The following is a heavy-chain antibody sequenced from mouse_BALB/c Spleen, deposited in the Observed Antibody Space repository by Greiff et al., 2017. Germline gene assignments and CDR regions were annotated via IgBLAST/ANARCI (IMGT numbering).Heavy chain of an antibody. Sequence: QVQLQQPGAELVKPGAPVKLSCKASGYTFTSYWMNWVKQRPGRGLEWIGRIDPSDSETHYNQKFKDKATLTVDKSSSTAYIQLSSLTSEDSAVYYCARVNYDGDYAMDYWGQGTSVTVSS. D-gene: IGHD2-4*01. CDR3: ARVNYDGDYAMDY. CDR1: GYTFTSYW. J-gene: IGHJ4*01. V-gene: IGHV1-69*02. CDR2: IDPSDSET.